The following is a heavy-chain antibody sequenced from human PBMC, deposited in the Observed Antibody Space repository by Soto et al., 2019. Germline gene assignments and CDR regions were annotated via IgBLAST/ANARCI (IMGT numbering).Heavy chain of an antibody. Sequence: EVQLVESGGGLIQPGGSLRLSCAASGFTVSRNYRSWVRRAPGKGLEWVSVIYTGGSTYYADSVKGRFTISRDNSKNTLYLQMNSLRAEDTAVYYCARDGFRGYSYADSMHYYYYGMDVWGQGTTVTVSS. CDR1: GFTVSRNY. CDR2: IYTGGST. J-gene: IGHJ6*02. D-gene: IGHD5-18*01. CDR3: ARDGFRGYSYADSMHYYYYGMDV. V-gene: IGHV3-53*01.